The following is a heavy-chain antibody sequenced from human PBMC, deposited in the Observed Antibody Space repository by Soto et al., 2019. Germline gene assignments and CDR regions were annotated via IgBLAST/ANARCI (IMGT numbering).Heavy chain of an antibody. CDR1: GYTFTGYY. CDR2: MNPNRGNT. CDR3: VRGYPYSSGP. V-gene: IGHV1-8*02. D-gene: IGHD3-22*01. J-gene: IGHJ5*02. Sequence: ASVKVSFKASGYTFTGYYMHWVRQAPGQGLEWMGWMNPNRGNTGCAQKFQGRVTMTRSTSISTAYMELSNLRSEDTAVYYCVRGYPYSSGPWGQGTLVTVSS.